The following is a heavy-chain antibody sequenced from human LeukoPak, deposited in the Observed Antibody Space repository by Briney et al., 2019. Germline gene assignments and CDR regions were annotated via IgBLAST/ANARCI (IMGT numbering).Heavy chain of an antibody. CDR3: AKAEGYDILTGLDY. Sequence: GGSLRLSCATSGFTFSGYAMSWVRQAPGKGREWVSGIGASGGSTYYADSVKGRFTISRDNSKNTLYLQMNSLRTEDTAVYYCAKAEGYDILTGLDYWGQGTLVTVSS. J-gene: IGHJ4*02. V-gene: IGHV3-23*01. CDR1: GFTFSGYA. CDR2: IGASGGST. D-gene: IGHD3-9*01.